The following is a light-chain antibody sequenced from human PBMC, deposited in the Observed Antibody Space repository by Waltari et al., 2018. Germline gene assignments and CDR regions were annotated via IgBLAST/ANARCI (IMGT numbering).Light chain of an antibody. J-gene: IGKJ2*01. CDR2: DAS. CDR3: QQYDNLPYT. V-gene: IGKV1-33*01. Sequence: DIQMTQSPSSLSASVGDRVTITCQASQDIRNYLNWYQQKPGKAPKLLIYDASNLETGVPSRFSGSGSGTDFTFTISSLQPEEIGTDYCQQYDNLPYTFGQGTRLEIK. CDR1: QDIRNY.